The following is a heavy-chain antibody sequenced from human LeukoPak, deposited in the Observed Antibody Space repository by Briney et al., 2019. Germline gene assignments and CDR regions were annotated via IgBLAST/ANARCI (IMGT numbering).Heavy chain of an antibody. Sequence: PGGSLRLSCAASGFIFSSYAMNWVRQAAGKGLEWVSSISGSGSYIHYADSMKGRFTISRNNAKKSVYLHMSRLRAEDTAVYYCARGLGSGDYVANAFDFWGRGTTVSVS. CDR3: ARGLGSGDYVANAFDF. J-gene: IGHJ3*01. CDR1: GFIFSSYA. CDR2: ISGSGSYI. D-gene: IGHD4-17*01. V-gene: IGHV3-21*01.